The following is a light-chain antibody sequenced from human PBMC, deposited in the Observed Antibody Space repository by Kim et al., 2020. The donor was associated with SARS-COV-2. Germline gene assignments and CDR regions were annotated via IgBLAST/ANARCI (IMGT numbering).Light chain of an antibody. V-gene: IGLV3-1*01. J-gene: IGLJ1*01. CDR1: KLGDKY. Sequence: SYELTQPPSVSVSPGQTASITCSGDKLGDKYACWYQQKPCQSPVLVIYQDSKRPSGIPERFSGSNSGNTATLTISGTQAMDEADYYCQAWDSSTYVFGTG. CDR2: QDS. CDR3: QAWDSSTYV.